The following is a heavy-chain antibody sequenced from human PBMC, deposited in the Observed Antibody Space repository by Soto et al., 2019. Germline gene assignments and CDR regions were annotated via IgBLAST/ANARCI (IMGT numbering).Heavy chain of an antibody. V-gene: IGHV4-59*01. CDR2: IYYTGST. J-gene: IGHJ4*02. Sequence: SETLSLTCTVSGSSISPFYWSWIRQPPGKGLEWIGYIYYTGSTKYDPSLKSRVTLSLGTSRNQLSLKLSSVTAADTAVYFCTRVGGYYGDYPNFDYWGPGSLVTVSS. D-gene: IGHD4-17*01. CDR1: GSSISPFY. CDR3: TRVGGYYGDYPNFDY.